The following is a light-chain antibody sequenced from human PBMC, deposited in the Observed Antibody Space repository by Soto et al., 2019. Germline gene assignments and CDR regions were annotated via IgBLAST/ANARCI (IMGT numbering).Light chain of an antibody. CDR2: DVT. Sequence: QSVLTQPRSVSGSPGQSVTISCTGTSSDVGGYNYVSWYQQHPGKVPKLIIYDVTKRPSGVPDRFSASKSGNTASLTISGLQAGDEADYYCCSYAGSYTVVFGGGTQRTVL. J-gene: IGLJ2*01. V-gene: IGLV2-11*01. CDR3: CSYAGSYTVV. CDR1: SSDVGGYNY.